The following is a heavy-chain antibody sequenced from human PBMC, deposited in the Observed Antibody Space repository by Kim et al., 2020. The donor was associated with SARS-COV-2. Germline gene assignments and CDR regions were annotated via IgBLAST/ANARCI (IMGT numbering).Heavy chain of an antibody. J-gene: IGHJ6*02. V-gene: IGHV4-59*01. CDR3: ARHPLLFSRVDV. CDR1: GGSISSYY. D-gene: IGHD3-10*01. Sequence: SETLSLTCTVSGGSISSYYWSWIRQPPGKGLEWIGYIYYSGSTNYNPSLKSRVTISVDTSKNQFSLKLSSVTAADTAVYYCARHPLLFSRVDVWGQGTTVTVSS. CDR2: IYYSGST.